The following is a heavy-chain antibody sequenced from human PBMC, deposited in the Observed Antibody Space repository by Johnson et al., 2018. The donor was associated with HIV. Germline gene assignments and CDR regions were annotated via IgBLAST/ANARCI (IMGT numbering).Heavy chain of an antibody. D-gene: IGHD6-6*01. CDR3: ARRTARPDGFDI. CDR1: GFTFSSYD. J-gene: IGHJ3*02. V-gene: IGHV3-13*01. CDR2: IGTAGDT. Sequence: MQLVESGGGVVQPGRSLRLSCAASGFTFSSYDMHWVRQATGKGLEWGSAIGTAGDTYYPGSVQGRFTISRENAKNSLYLQMNSLRAGDTAVYYCARRTARPDGFDIWGQGTMVTVSS.